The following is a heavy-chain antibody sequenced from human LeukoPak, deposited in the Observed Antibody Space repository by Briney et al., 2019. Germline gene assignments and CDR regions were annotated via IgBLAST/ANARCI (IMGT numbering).Heavy chain of an antibody. Sequence: PGGSLRLSCAASGFTVSNNYMNWVRQAPGKGLEWVSVIYSGGSTYYADSVQGRFTISRDNSKNTLYLQMNSLRAEDTAVYYCARDISSGYCDAFDIWGQGTMVTVSS. CDR1: GFTVSNNY. CDR3: ARDISSGYCDAFDI. CDR2: IYSGGST. V-gene: IGHV3-66*01. J-gene: IGHJ3*02. D-gene: IGHD3-22*01.